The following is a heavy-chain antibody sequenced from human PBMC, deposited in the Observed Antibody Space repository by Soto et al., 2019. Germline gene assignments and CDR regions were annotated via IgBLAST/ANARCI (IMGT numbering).Heavy chain of an antibody. CDR1: GFTFSSYW. Sequence: GSLRLSCAASGFTFSSYWMHWVRQAPGKGLVWVSRINSDGSSTSYADSVKGRFTISRDNAKNTLYLQMNSLRAEDTAVYYCARNSGSYGDWFDPWGQGTLVTVSS. CDR3: ARNSGSYGDWFDP. V-gene: IGHV3-74*01. CDR2: INSDGSST. J-gene: IGHJ5*02. D-gene: IGHD1-26*01.